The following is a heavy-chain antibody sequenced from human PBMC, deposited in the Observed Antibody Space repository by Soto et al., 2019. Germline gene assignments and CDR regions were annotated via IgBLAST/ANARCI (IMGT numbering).Heavy chain of an antibody. CDR2: IWYDGGNK. D-gene: IGHD2-2*01. V-gene: IGHV3-33*01. J-gene: IGHJ4*02. CDR1: GFTFSSYG. Sequence: GGSLRLSCAASGFTFSSYGMHWVRQAPGKGLEWVAVIWYDGGNKYYADSVKGRFTISRDNSKNTLYLQMNSLRAEDTAVYYCARGKTECSSTSRYSYYFDYWGQGTLVTVSS. CDR3: ARGKTECSSTSRYSYYFDY.